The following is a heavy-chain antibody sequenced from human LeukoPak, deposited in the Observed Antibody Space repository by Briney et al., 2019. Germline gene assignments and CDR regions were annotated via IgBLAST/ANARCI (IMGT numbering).Heavy chain of an antibody. V-gene: IGHV4-59*01. CDR3: ARAYSSSWYYWYFDL. J-gene: IGHJ2*01. CDR1: GGSISSYY. Sequence: SETLSLTCTVSGGSISSYYWSWIRQPPGKGLEWIGYIYNSGSTNYNPSLKSRVIISVATSKNQFSLKLSSVTAADTAVYYCARAYSSSWYYWYFDLWGRGTLVTVSS. CDR2: IYNSGST. D-gene: IGHD6-13*01.